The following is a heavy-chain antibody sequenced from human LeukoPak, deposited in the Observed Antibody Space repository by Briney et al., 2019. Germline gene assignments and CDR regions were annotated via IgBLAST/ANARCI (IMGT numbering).Heavy chain of an antibody. V-gene: IGHV3-30-3*01. CDR3: ARDRDPSSGWYNGD. J-gene: IGHJ4*02. CDR1: GFTFSSYA. Sequence: PGGSLRLSCAASGFTFSSYAMHWVRQAPGKGLEWVAVISYDGSNKYYADSVKGRFTISRDNSKNTLYLQMNSLRAEDTAVYYCARDRDPSSGWYNGDWGQGTLVTVSS. CDR2: ISYDGSNK. D-gene: IGHD6-19*01.